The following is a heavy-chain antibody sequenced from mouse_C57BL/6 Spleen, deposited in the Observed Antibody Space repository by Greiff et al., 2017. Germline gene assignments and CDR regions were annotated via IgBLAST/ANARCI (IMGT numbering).Heavy chain of an antibody. CDR1: GYTFTSYW. D-gene: IGHD1-1*01. V-gene: IGHV1-72*01. Sequence: QVQLQQPGAELVKPGASVKLSRKASGYTFTSYWMHWVKQRPGRGLEWIGRIDPNSGGTKYNEKFKSKATLTVDKPSSTAYMQLSSLTSEDSAVYYCASPITTVVHYYAMDYWGQGTSVTVSS. CDR3: ASPITTVVHYYAMDY. CDR2: IDPNSGGT. J-gene: IGHJ4*01.